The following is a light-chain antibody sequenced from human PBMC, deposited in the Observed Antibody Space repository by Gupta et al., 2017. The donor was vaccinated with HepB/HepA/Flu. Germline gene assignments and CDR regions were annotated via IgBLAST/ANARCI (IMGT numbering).Light chain of an antibody. J-gene: IGLJ2*01. CDR1: SSNIGNNY. CDR3: GTLDSSLSAGV. Sequence: QSVLTQPPSVSAGPGQKVTIPCSGSSSNIGNNYVSWYQQLPGTAPKLLIYENNKRPSGIPDRFSGSKSGTSATLGITGLQTGDEADYYCGTLDSSLSAGVFGGGTKLTVL. CDR2: ENN. V-gene: IGLV1-51*02.